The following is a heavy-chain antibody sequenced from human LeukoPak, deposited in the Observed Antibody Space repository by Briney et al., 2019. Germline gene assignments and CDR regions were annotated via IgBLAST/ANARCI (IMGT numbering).Heavy chain of an antibody. J-gene: IGHJ4*02. CDR3: AREQQLIRGDY. D-gene: IGHD6-13*01. CDR2: ISAYNGNS. CDR1: GYTFTSYS. V-gene: IGHV1-18*01. Sequence: ASVKVSCKASGYTFTSYSINWVRQAPGQGLEWMGWISAYNGNSHYTQKFQGRVTMTTDTSTSTAYMELRSLRSDDTAVYYCAREQQLIRGDYWGQGTLVTVSS.